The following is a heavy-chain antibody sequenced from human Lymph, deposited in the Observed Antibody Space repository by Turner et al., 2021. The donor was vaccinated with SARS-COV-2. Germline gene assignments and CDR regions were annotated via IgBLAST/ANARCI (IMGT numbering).Heavy chain of an antibody. CDR2: ITQDGSEK. Sequence: EVQLVEAGGGLVQPGGSLRLSCAASGFTFSSYWMSWVRQAPGKGLELVANITQDGSEKYYVDSVKGRFTISRDNAKNSLYLQMNSLRAEDTAVYYCAREDTVMVYDYWGQGTLVTVSS. J-gene: IGHJ4*02. D-gene: IGHD5-18*01. CDR3: AREDTVMVYDY. CDR1: GFTFSSYW. V-gene: IGHV3-7*03.